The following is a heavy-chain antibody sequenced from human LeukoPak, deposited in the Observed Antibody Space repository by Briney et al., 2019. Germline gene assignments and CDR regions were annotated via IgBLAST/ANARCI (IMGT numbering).Heavy chain of an antibody. CDR1: GYTFTGYY. CDR3: ARVKNGGRSKEFDY. D-gene: IGHD4-23*01. Sequence: ASMKVSCKASGYTFTGYYMHWVRQAPGQGLEWMGWINPNSGGTNYAQKFQGRVTMTRDTSISTAYMELSRLRSDDTAVYYCARVKNGGRSKEFDYWGQGTLVTVSS. CDR2: INPNSGGT. V-gene: IGHV1-2*02. J-gene: IGHJ4*02.